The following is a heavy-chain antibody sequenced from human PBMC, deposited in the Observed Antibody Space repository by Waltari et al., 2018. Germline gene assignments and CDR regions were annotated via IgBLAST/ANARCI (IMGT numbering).Heavy chain of an antibody. CDR1: GFSISVNS. J-gene: IGHJ4*02. CDR3: ARNPRYDSPD. CDR2: ISGPGDT. Sequence: QLVESGGGLIQPGESLRLACAVSGFSISVNSMAWVRQAPGKGLDWVSLISGPGDTHYADSMKGRVTISRDISKNTLYLQMNSLRVEDTSVYYCARNPRYDSPDWGQGTLVTVSS. V-gene: IGHV3-66*03. D-gene: IGHD3-22*01.